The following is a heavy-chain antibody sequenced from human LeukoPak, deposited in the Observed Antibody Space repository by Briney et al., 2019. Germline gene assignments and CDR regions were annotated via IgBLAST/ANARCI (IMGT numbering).Heavy chain of an antibody. D-gene: IGHD5-18*01. Sequence: GGSLRLSCAASGFAFSDYSMNWVRQAPGKGLEWVSYISSSDNTIHYADSVKGRFTISRDNAKNSLYLEMNSLRDEDTAVYYCARGRAIQLWLLDYWGQGTLVTVSS. CDR1: GFAFSDYS. CDR2: ISSSDNTI. V-gene: IGHV3-48*02. CDR3: ARGRAIQLWLLDY. J-gene: IGHJ4*02.